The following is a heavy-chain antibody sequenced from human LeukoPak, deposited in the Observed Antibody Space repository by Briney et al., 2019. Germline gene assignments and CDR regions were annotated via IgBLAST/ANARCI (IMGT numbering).Heavy chain of an antibody. CDR2: ISGSGGST. CDR3: ALYYYDSSGYSDYYYYGMDV. Sequence: GGSLRLSRAASGFTFSSYAMSWVRQAPGKGLEWVSVISGSGGSTYYADSVKGRFTISRDNSKNTLYLQMNSLRAEDTAVYYCALYYYDSSGYSDYYYYGMDVWGQGTTVTVSS. V-gene: IGHV3-23*01. D-gene: IGHD3-22*01. CDR1: GFTFSSYA. J-gene: IGHJ6*02.